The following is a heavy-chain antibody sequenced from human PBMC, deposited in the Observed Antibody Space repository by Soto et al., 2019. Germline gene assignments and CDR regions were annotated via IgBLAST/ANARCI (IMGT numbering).Heavy chain of an antibody. CDR2: IIPILGIA. Sequence: QVQLVQSGAEVKKPGSSVKVSCKASGGTFSSYTISWVRQAPGQGLEWMGRIIPILGIANYAQKFQGRVTITAEKSTSTAYMELSSLRSEDTAVYYCAREGGGYTYFDYWGQGTLVTVSS. V-gene: IGHV1-69*08. J-gene: IGHJ4*02. D-gene: IGHD3-22*01. CDR1: GGTFSSYT. CDR3: AREGGGYTYFDY.